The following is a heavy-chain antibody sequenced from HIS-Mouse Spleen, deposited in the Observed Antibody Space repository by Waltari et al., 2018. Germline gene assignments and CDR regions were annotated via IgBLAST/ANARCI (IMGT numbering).Heavy chain of an antibody. V-gene: IGHV4-39*07. CDR1: GGSISSSSYY. D-gene: IGHD6-13*01. CDR3: AREIPYSSSLYDWYFDL. J-gene: IGHJ2*01. CDR2: IDYSGST. Sequence: QLQLQESGPGLVKPSETLSLTCTVSGGSISSSSYYWGWIRQPPGKGLGWIGSIDYSGSTTYTPSLKNRVTISVDTSKNQVSRKLSSVTAAETAGYYCAREIPYSSSLYDWYFDLWGRGTLVTVSS.